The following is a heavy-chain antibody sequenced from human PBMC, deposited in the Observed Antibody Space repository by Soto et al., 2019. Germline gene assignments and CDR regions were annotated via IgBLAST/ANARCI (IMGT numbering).Heavy chain of an antibody. V-gene: IGHV4-39*01. Sequence: QLQLQESGPGLVKSSETLSLACNVSGDSISGSKFYWSWIRQSPGKGLEWIGTIYYNGMKVHYTPSLKNRVTISVDSSKNQVSLSVSSVTAADTAINFCARHALSGWPENWFDPWGQGALVTVSS. CDR2: IYYNGMKV. J-gene: IGHJ5*02. CDR3: ARHALSGWPENWFDP. D-gene: IGHD6-19*01. CDR1: GDSISGSKFY.